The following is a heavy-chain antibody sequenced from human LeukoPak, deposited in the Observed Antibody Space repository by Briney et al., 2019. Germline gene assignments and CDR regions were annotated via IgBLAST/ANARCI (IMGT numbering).Heavy chain of an antibody. CDR2: ISGSGGST. Sequence: GGALRLSCAASGFTFSSYDMTWVRQAPGKGLEWVSAISGSGGSTYYADSVKGRFTISRDNSKNTLYLQMNSLRAEDTAVYYCAKLRPERRGYYYGDFDYWGQGTLVTVSS. CDR3: AKLRPERRGYYYGDFDY. D-gene: IGHD3-22*01. CDR1: GFTFSSYD. J-gene: IGHJ4*02. V-gene: IGHV3-23*01.